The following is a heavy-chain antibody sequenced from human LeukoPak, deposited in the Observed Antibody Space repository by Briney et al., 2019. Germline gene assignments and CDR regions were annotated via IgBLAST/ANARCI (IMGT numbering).Heavy chain of an antibody. J-gene: IGHJ1*01. CDR2: IYHSGSS. V-gene: IGHV4-30-2*01. CDR3: VSAYCGGDCYHSLLTD. D-gene: IGHD2-21*02. CDR1: GVSVGSGGYS. Sequence: SPSETLSLTCAVSGVSVGSGGYSWSWVRQPPGKGLEWIGYIYHSGSSFYNPSLKTRVTIPMDRSKNQISLRLTSVTAADTAVYYCVSAYCGGDCYHSLLTDWGQGARVVVSS.